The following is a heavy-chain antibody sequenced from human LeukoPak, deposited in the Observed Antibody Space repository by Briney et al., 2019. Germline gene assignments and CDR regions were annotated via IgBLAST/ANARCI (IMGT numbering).Heavy chain of an antibody. CDR2: IYYSGST. Sequence: SETLSLTCTVSGGSVSSGTYYWSWIRQPPGEGLECIGYIYYSGSTNYNPSLKSRVTISVDTSKNPFSLKLSSVTAADTAVYYCARVEWFGELSPFDIWGQGTMVTVSS. CDR3: ARVEWFGELSPFDI. CDR1: GGSVSSGTYY. J-gene: IGHJ3*02. D-gene: IGHD3-10*01. V-gene: IGHV4-61*01.